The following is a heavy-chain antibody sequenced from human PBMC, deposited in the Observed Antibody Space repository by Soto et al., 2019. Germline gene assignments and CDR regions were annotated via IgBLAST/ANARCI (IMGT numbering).Heavy chain of an antibody. Sequence: SVKVSCKASGGTFSSYAISWVRQAPGQGLEWMGGIIPIFGTANYAQKFQGRVTITADESTSTAYMELRSLRSDDTAVYYCARLPTTVTTDEDVWGQGTTVTVSS. J-gene: IGHJ6*02. CDR2: IIPIFGTA. V-gene: IGHV1-69*13. CDR3: ARLPTTVTTDEDV. CDR1: GGTFSSYA. D-gene: IGHD4-17*01.